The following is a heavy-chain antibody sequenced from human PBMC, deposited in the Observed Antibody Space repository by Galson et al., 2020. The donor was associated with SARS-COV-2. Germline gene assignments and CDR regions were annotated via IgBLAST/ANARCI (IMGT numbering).Heavy chain of an antibody. Sequence: ASVKVSCTASGGTFSSYAISWVRQAPGQGLEWMGGIILIFGTANYAQKFQGRVTITTDESTSTAYMELSSLRSEDTAVYYCARVAGFDDFWSGYYSYYYMDVWGKGTTVTVSS. CDR2: IILIFGTA. J-gene: IGHJ6*03. V-gene: IGHV1-69*05. CDR3: ARVAGFDDFWSGYYSYYYMDV. D-gene: IGHD3-3*01. CDR1: GGTFSSYA.